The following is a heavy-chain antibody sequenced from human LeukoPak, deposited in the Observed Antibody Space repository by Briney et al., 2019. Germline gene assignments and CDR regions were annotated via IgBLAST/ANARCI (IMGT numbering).Heavy chain of an antibody. D-gene: IGHD5-24*01. J-gene: IGHJ3*02. CDR1: GFTFSDYW. Sequence: PGGSLRLSCAASGFTFSDYWIHWVRQAPGKGLVWVSRINTDGSITNYADSVKGRFSISRDNAKNTLYLQMSSLRAEDTAVYYCANEPERWLQLGAFDIWGQGTMVTVSS. CDR2: INTDGSIT. V-gene: IGHV3-74*01. CDR3: ANEPERWLQLGAFDI.